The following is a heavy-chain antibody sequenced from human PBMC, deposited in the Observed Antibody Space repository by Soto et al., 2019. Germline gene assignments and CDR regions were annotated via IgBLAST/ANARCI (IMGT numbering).Heavy chain of an antibody. Sequence: PSETLSLTCTVSGGSISSYYWSWIRQPPGKGLEWIGYIYYSGSTNYNPSLKSRVTISVDTSKNQFSLKLSSVTAADTAVYYCARAHYDFWSGAISLYYGMDVWGQGTKVTVSS. CDR3: ARAHYDFWSGAISLYYGMDV. V-gene: IGHV4-59*01. CDR2: IYYSGST. J-gene: IGHJ6*02. CDR1: GGSISSYY. D-gene: IGHD3-3*01.